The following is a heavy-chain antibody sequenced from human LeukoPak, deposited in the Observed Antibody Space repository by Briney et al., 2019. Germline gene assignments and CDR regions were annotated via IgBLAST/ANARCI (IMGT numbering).Heavy chain of an antibody. CDR1: GFTFSSYG. J-gene: IGHJ4*02. D-gene: IGHD3-3*01. CDR2: ISYDGSNK. CDR3: ARDAMDFWSGPLYFDY. Sequence: GGSLRLSCAASGFTFSSYGMHWVRQAPGKGLEWVAVISYDGSNKYYADSVKGRFTISRDNAKNSLYLQMSSLRAEDTAVYYCARDAMDFWSGPLYFDYWGQGTLVTVSS. V-gene: IGHV3-30*03.